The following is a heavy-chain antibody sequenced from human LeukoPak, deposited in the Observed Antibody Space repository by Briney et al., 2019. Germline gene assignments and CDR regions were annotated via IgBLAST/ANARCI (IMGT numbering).Heavy chain of an antibody. Sequence: GGSLRLSCAASGFTFSTYWMHWVRQAPGKGLVWVSHINSDGSSTSYADSVKGRITISRDNAKSTLYLQMNSLRAEDTAVYYCAIDSPGGYSYGLWGQGTLVTVSS. CDR3: AIDSPGGYSYGL. J-gene: IGHJ4*02. CDR2: INSDGSST. D-gene: IGHD5-18*01. V-gene: IGHV3-74*01. CDR1: GFTFSTYW.